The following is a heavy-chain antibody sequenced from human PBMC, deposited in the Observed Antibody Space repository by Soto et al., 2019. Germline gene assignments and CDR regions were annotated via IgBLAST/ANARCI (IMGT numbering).Heavy chain of an antibody. CDR3: ARGKVYLYYSYGMDV. Sequence: PSETLSLTCAVYGGSFSGYYWSWIRQPPGKGLEWIGEINHSGSTNYNPSLKSRVTISVDTSKNQFSLKLSSVTAADTAVYYCARGKVYLYYSYGMDVCGQGTTVTGYS. CDR1: GGSFSGYY. D-gene: IGHD2-8*01. J-gene: IGHJ6*02. CDR2: INHSGST. V-gene: IGHV4-34*01.